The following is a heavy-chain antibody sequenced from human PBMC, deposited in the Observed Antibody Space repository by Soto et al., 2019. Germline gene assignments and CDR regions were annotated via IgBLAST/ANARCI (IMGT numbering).Heavy chain of an antibody. CDR2: ISSSSSTI. V-gene: IGHV3-48*02. J-gene: IGHJ6*04. CDR3: ARGGMNQARFYYNNGMDV. Sequence: GGSLRLSCAASGFTFSSYSMNWVRQAPGKGLEWVSYISSSSSTIYYADSVKGRFTISRDNAKNSLYLQMNSLRDEDTAVYYCARGGMNQARFYYNNGMDVWGKGTTVTVS. CDR1: GFTFSSYS.